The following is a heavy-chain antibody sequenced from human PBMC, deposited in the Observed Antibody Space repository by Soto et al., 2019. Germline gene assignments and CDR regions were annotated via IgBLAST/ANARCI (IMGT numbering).Heavy chain of an antibody. D-gene: IGHD2-15*01. CDR2: IIPIFRTA. V-gene: IGHV1-69*01. Sequence: VWRRASGGKCVDHGSRWVLQAPGQGLEWMGGIIPIFRTADYAQKFQGRVTITADESTSTAYMELSSLRSEDTAVYYCASVETQRYYSGMDVWGQGTTGTAS. CDR3: ASVETQRYYSGMDV. CDR1: GGKCVDHG. J-gene: IGHJ6*02.